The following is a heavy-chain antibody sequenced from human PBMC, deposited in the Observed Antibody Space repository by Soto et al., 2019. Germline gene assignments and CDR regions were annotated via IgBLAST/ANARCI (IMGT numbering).Heavy chain of an antibody. CDR2: IGTAGDT. CDR3: ARVVRGYCSGGSCYGGSYYYYMDV. V-gene: IGHV3-13*01. CDR1: GFTFSSYD. J-gene: IGHJ6*03. Sequence: EVQLVESGGGLVQPGGSLRLSCAASGFTFSSYDMHWVRQATGKGLEWVSAIGTAGDTYYPGSVKGRFTISRENAKNSLYLQMNSLRAGDTAVCYCARVVRGYCSGGSCYGGSYYYYMDVWGKGTTVTVSS. D-gene: IGHD2-15*01.